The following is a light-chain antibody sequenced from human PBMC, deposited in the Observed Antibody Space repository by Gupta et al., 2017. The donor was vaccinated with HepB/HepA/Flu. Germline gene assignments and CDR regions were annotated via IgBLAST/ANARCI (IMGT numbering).Light chain of an antibody. Sequence: DVVMTQSPVSLPVTLGQPASIPCRSSQSLVHRDGNTYLNWFQQRPGQSPRRLIYRVSNRDSGVPDRCGGGGSGTDFTRRSSRVDAEDVGVYYCKQTMHCPGTLGQGTKVEI. V-gene: IGKV2-30*02. CDR3: KQTMHCPGT. J-gene: IGKJ1*01. CDR2: RVS. CDR1: QSLVHRDGNTY.